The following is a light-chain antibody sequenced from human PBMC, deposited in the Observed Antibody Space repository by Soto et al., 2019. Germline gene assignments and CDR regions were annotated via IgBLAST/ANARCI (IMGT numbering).Light chain of an antibody. CDR3: QQYDNWPQM. Sequence: DIVMTQSPATLSVSPGERATLSCRASQSVSSNLAWYQQKPGQAPRLLIYGASTRATGIPARFSGSGSGTEFTLTITSLQSEDFAVYYCQQYDNWPQMFGQGTKVDIK. CDR1: QSVSSN. CDR2: GAS. J-gene: IGKJ1*01. V-gene: IGKV3-15*01.